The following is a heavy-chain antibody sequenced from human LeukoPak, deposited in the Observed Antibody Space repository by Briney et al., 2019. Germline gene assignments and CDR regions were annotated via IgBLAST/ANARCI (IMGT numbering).Heavy chain of an antibody. J-gene: IGHJ4*02. V-gene: IGHV3-23*01. CDR3: AKLPIAAAGGGYYFDY. D-gene: IGHD6-13*01. CDR1: GFTFSSYA. CDR2: ISGSGGST. Sequence: GGSLRLSCAASGFTFSSYAMSWVRQAPGKGLEWVSAISGSGGSTYYADSVKGRFTISRDNSKNTLYLQMNSLRAEDTAVYYCAKLPIAAAGGGYYFDYWGQGTLVTVSS.